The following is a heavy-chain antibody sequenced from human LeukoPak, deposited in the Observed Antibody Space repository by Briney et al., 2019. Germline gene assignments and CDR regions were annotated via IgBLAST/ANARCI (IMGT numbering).Heavy chain of an antibody. J-gene: IGHJ6*02. Sequence: ASVKVSCKASGYTFTSYAMNWVRQAPGQGLEWMGWINTNTGNPTYAPGFTGRFVFSLDTSVSTAYLQISSLKAEDTAVYYCARAVVAFGYYYYYGMDVWGQGTTVTVSS. D-gene: IGHD2-15*01. CDR1: GYTFTSYA. V-gene: IGHV7-4-1*02. CDR2: INTNTGNP. CDR3: ARAVVAFGYYYYYGMDV.